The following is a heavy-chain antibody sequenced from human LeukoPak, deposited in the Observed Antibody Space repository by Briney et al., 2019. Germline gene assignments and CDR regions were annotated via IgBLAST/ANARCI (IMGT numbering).Heavy chain of an antibody. CDR3: AKRGVVTWVILVGFHKEAYYFDS. Sequence: GGSLRLSCAVSGVTLHNYGMTWVHQAPGKGLEWVAGISDRGSRTNYADSVKGRFTISTDHPKNTLYLQMNSLRAEDTAVYFCAKRGVVTWVILVGFHKEAYYFDSWGQGALVTVSS. CDR1: GVTLHNYG. V-gene: IGHV3-23*01. J-gene: IGHJ4*02. CDR2: ISDRGSRT. D-gene: IGHD3-22*01.